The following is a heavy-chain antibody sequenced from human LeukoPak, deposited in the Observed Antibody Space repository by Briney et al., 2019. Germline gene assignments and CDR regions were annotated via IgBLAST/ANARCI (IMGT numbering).Heavy chain of an antibody. J-gene: IGHJ4*02. D-gene: IGHD3-16*02. Sequence: GGSLRLSCAASGFTFDDYAMHWVRHAPGKGLEWVSLISWDGGSTYYADSVKGRFTVSRDNSKNSLYLQMNSLRAEDTALYYCAKEAYDYVWGSYRGHLGYWGQGTLVTVSS. CDR3: AKEAYDYVWGSYRGHLGY. CDR1: GFTFDDYA. CDR2: ISWDGGST. V-gene: IGHV3-43D*03.